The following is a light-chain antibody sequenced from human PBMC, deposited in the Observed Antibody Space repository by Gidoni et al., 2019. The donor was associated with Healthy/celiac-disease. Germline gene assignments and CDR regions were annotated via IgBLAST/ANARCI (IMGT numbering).Light chain of an antibody. J-gene: IGLJ2*01. V-gene: IGLV2-11*01. CDR2: DVS. CDR1: SSDVGGYNY. CDR3: CSYAGSYTFGVV. Sequence: QSALTPPRSVSASPGQSVTISCTGTSSDVGGYNYVSWYQQHPGKAPKLMIYDVSKRPSGVPDRFSGSKSGNTASLTISGLQAEDEADYYCCSYAGSYTFGVVFGGGTKLTVL.